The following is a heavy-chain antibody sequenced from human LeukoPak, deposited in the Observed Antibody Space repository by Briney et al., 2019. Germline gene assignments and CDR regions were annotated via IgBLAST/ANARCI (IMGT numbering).Heavy chain of an antibody. Sequence: SETLSLTCTVSGGSISSGDYYWSWIRQPPGKGLEWIGYIYYSGSTYYNPSLKSRVTISVDTSKNQFSLKLSSVTAADTAVYFCARVTLGGTPRYGMDVWGQGTTVTVSS. J-gene: IGHJ6*02. V-gene: IGHV4-30-4*01. CDR3: ARVTLGGTPRYGMDV. CDR1: GGSISSGDYY. CDR2: IYYSGST. D-gene: IGHD1-14*01.